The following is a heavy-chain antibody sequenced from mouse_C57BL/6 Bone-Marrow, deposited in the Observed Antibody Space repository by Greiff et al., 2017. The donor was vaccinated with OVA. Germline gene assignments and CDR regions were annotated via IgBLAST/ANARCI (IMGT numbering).Heavy chain of an antibody. CDR3: ETPSDY. Sequence: VQLQQSGPELVKPGASVKISCKASGYAFSSSWVNWVKQRPGTGLEWIGRIYPGDGDTNYNGKFKGQATMTAEKSSSTAYMQLSSLTSEDSSVYFCETPSDYWGQGTTLTVSS. CDR2: IYPGDGDT. J-gene: IGHJ2*01. CDR1: GYAFSSSW. V-gene: IGHV1-82*01.